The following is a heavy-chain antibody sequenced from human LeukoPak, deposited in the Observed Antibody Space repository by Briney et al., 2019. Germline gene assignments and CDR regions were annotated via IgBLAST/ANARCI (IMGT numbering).Heavy chain of an antibody. CDR3: ARDSYYDILTGYLRYFDY. D-gene: IGHD3-9*01. Sequence: PGGSLRLSCAASGFTFSSYSINWVRQAPGKGLEWVSSISSSSSYIYYADSVKGLFTISRDNAKNSLYLQMNSLRAEDTAVYYCARDSYYDILTGYLRYFDYWGQGTLVTVSS. CDR1: GFTFSSYS. V-gene: IGHV3-21*01. J-gene: IGHJ4*02. CDR2: ISSSSSYI.